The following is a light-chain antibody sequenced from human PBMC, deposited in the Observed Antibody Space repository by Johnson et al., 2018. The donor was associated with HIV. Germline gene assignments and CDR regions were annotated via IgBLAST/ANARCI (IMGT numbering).Light chain of an antibody. CDR1: SSNIENNY. J-gene: IGLJ1*01. CDR2: DNN. Sequence: QSVLTQPPSVSAASGQKVDISCSGSSSNIENNYLSWYQQLPHTAPKLLISDNNKRPSGIPDRFFGSKSGATATLDITGLQTGDEADYYCGTWDNRLNVYGFGTGTKVTVL. CDR3: GTWDNRLNVYG. V-gene: IGLV1-51*01.